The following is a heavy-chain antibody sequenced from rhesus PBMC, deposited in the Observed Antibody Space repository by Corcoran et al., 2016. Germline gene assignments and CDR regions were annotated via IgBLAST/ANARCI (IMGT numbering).Heavy chain of an antibody. CDR2: INGNSGRT. CDR1: GASIRSYW. Sequence: QVQLQESGPGLVKPSETLSLTCTVSGASIRSYWWRWIRQPPGKGLEWIGEINGNSGRTNYNPSLKRRVTISRDTSKNQFSLKLSSVTAADTAVYYCAIRSGTYRYYFDYWGQGVLVTVSS. J-gene: IGHJ4*01. CDR3: AIRSGTYRYYFDY. D-gene: IGHD1-1*01. V-gene: IGHV4-80*01.